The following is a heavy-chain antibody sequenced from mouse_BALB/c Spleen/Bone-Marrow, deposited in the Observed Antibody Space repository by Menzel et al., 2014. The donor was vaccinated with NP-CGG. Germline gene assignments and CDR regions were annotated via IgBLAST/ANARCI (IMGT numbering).Heavy chain of an antibody. CDR1: GYSFTGYF. CDR3: GRVYDYCSSYFDY. D-gene: IGHD1-1*01. CDR2: INPYNGDT. V-gene: IGHV1-37*01. J-gene: IGHJ2*01. Sequence: VQLKESGPELVKPGASVKISCKASGYSFTGYFMHWVKQSHGKSLEWIGRINPYNGDTFYNQKFKGKATLTVDKSSSTSHMELLRLTSEDSAVYYCGRVYDYCSSYFDYWGQGTTLTVSS.